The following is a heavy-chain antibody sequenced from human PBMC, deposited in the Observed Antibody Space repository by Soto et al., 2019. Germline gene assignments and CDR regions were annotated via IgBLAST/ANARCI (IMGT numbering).Heavy chain of an antibody. V-gene: IGHV1-69*13. CDR1: GGTFSSYA. CDR3: AREIYVDSSSWYNWFDP. D-gene: IGHD6-13*01. Sequence: GASVKVSCKASGGTFSSYAISWVRQAPGQGLEWMGGIIPIFGTANYAQKFQGRVTITADESTSTAYMELSSLRSEDTAVYYCAREIYVDSSSWYNWFDPWGQGTLVTVSS. CDR2: IIPIFGTA. J-gene: IGHJ5*02.